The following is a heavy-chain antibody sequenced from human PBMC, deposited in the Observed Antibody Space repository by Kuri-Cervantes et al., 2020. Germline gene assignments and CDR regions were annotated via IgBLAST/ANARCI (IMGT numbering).Heavy chain of an antibody. D-gene: IGHD3-10*01. CDR2: IYHSGST. CDR3: ARDVHRGRVFDP. V-gene: IGHV4-38-2*02. J-gene: IGHJ5*02. CDR1: GYFISSGYY. Sequence: SETLSLTCTVSGYFISSGYYWGWIRQPPGKGLEWIGSIYHSGSTYYNPSLKSRVTISVDRSKNQFSLKLSSVTAADTAVYYCARDVHRGRVFDPWGQGTLVTVSS.